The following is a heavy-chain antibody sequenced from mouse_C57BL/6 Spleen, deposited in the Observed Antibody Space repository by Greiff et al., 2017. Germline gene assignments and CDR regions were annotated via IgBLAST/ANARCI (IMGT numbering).Heavy chain of an antibody. J-gene: IGHJ2*01. Sequence: QVQLQQPGAELVRPGSSVKLSCKASGYTFTSHWMDWVKQRPGQGLEWIGNIYPSDSETHYNQKFKDKATLTVDKSSSTAYMQLSSLTSEDSAVYYCRYGNSYYFDYWGQGTTLTVSS. CDR3: RYGNSYYFDY. V-gene: IGHV1-61*01. CDR2: IYPSDSET. D-gene: IGHD2-1*01. CDR1: GYTFTSHW.